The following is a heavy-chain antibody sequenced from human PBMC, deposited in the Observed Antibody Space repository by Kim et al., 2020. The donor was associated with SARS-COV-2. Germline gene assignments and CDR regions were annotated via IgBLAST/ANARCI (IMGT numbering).Heavy chain of an antibody. CDR2: FDPENGET. V-gene: IGHV1-24*01. CDR1: GYTLTELS. J-gene: IGHJ5*01. CDR3: ATSITIFGEFDS. Sequence: ASVKVSCKVSGYTLTELSIHWVRQAPGKGLEWMGGFDPENGETIYAQKFQGRVTMTEDTSTDTAYMELSSLRSEDTAVYYCATSITIFGEFDSWGQGTLVTVSS. D-gene: IGHD3-3*01.